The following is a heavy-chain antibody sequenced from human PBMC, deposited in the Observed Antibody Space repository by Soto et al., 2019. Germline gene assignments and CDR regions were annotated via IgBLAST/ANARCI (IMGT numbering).Heavy chain of an antibody. J-gene: IGHJ4*02. CDR2: ISTGDSPI. V-gene: IGHV3-48*03. CDR1: YX. D-gene: IGHD3-9*01. Sequence: YXMNWVRQAPGKGLEWVSYISTGDSPIYYADSVKGRFTISRDNAKNTLYLQMNSLRAEDTAVYYCAKDRYDILTGYYYYFDYWGQGTLVTVSS. CDR3: AKDRYDILTGYYYYFDY.